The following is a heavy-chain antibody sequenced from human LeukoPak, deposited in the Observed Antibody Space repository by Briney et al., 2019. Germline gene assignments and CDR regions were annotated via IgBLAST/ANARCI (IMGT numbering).Heavy chain of an antibody. CDR2: IIPILGIA. CDR1: GGTFSSYA. V-gene: IGHV1-69*04. CDR3: ARTRATRGWLKHFGY. D-gene: IGHD6-19*01. J-gene: IGHJ4*02. Sequence: ASVKVSCKASGGTFSSYAISWVRQAPGQGLEWMGRIIPILGIANYAQKFQGRVTITADKSTSTAYMELSSLRSEDTAVYYCARTRATRGWLKHFGYWDPGTLGTVSA.